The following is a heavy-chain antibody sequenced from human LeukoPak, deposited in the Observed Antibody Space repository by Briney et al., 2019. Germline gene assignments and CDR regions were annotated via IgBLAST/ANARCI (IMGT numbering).Heavy chain of an antibody. V-gene: IGHV1-24*01. J-gene: IGHJ5*02. CDR2: FDPEDGET. D-gene: IGHD6-13*01. CDR3: ATALAAAGRSWFDP. Sequence: GASVKVSCKVSGYTLTELSMHWVRQAPGKGLEWMGGFDPEDGETIHAQKFQGRVTMTEDTSTDTAYMELSSLRSEDTAVYYCATALAAAGRSWFDPWGQGTLVTVSS. CDR1: GYTLTELS.